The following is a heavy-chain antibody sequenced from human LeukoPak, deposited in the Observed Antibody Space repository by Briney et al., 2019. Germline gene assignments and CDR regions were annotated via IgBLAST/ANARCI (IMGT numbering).Heavy chain of an antibody. J-gene: IGHJ4*02. V-gene: IGHV3-21*01. CDR3: AEVTGGGRDY. D-gene: IGHD3-16*01. CDR1: GFPFSSYD. CDR2: ISSGSSYI. Sequence: GGSLRLSCAASGFPFSSYDMNWVRQAPGKGLEWVSSISSGSSYIYYADSVKGRFTISRDNAKNSMYLQMNSLRAEDTAVYYCAEVTGGGRDYWGQGTLVTVSS.